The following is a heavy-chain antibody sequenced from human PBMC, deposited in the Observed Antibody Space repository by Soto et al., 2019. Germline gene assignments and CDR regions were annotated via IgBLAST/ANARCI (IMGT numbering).Heavy chain of an antibody. V-gene: IGHV4-61*01. Sequence: PSATLSLTCTVSGGSVSSGSYYWSWIRQPPGKGLEWIGYIYYSGSTNYNPSLKSRVTISVDTSKNQFSLKLSSVTAADTAVYYGARDSRGLGWFDPCGKGTLVIVSS. CDR3: ARDSRGLGWFDP. CDR2: IYYSGST. J-gene: IGHJ5*02. D-gene: IGHD3-16*01. CDR1: GGSVSSGSYY.